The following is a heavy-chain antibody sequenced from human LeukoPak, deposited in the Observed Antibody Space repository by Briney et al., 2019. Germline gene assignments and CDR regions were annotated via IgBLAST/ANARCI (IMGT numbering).Heavy chain of an antibody. CDR1: GGSFSGYY. Sequence: PSETLSLTCAVYGGSFSGYYWSWIRQPPGKGLEWIGEINHSGSTNYNPSLKSRVTISVDTSKNQFSLKLSSVTAADTAVYYYARHPYRYCSAGSCYVFQHWGQGTLVTVSS. CDR2: INHSGST. D-gene: IGHD2-15*01. V-gene: IGHV4-34*01. J-gene: IGHJ1*01. CDR3: ARHPYRYCSAGSCYVFQH.